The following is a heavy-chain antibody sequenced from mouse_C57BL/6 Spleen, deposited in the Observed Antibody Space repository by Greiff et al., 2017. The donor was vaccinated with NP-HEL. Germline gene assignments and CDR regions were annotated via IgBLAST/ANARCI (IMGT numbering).Heavy chain of an antibody. CDR1: GYAFTNYL. CDR3: ARSGGYYGNFNYFDY. J-gene: IGHJ2*01. D-gene: IGHD2-1*01. CDR2: INPGSGGT. V-gene: IGHV1-54*01. Sequence: QVQLKQSGAELVRPGTSVKVSCKASGYAFTNYLIEWVKQRPGQGLEWIGVINPGSGGTNYNEKFKGKATLTADKSSSTAYMQLSSLTSEDSAVYFCARSGGYYGNFNYFDYWGQGTTLTVSS.